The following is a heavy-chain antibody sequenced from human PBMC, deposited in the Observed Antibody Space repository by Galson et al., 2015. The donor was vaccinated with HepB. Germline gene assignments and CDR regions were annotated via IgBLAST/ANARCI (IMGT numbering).Heavy chain of an antibody. D-gene: IGHD3-10*01. CDR3: WRAGFYGSGYGYFHV. V-gene: IGHV3-48*02. J-gene: IGHJ2*01. CDR2: ISTSSENI. CDR1: GFTFSSYA. Sequence: SLRLSCAASGFTFSSYAMNWVRQAPGKGLEWISYISTSSENIHYADSVKGRLTISRDNAKNSLYLEMNSLRDEDTAVYYCWRAGFYGSGYGYFHVWGRGTLVTVSS.